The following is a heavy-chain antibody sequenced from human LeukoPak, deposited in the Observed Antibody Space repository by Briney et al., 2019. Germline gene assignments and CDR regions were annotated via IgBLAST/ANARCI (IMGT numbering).Heavy chain of an antibody. CDR1: GLTFSNYA. Sequence: GGSLRLSCAASGLTFSNYAMSWVRQAPGKGLEWVSAISGTDGSTYYADSVKGRFTISRDNPKNTLYLQMNSLRAEDTAVYYCAKSDSSGYYPNFDYWGQGTLVTVSS. V-gene: IGHV3-23*01. J-gene: IGHJ4*02. D-gene: IGHD3-22*01. CDR2: ISGTDGST. CDR3: AKSDSSGYYPNFDY.